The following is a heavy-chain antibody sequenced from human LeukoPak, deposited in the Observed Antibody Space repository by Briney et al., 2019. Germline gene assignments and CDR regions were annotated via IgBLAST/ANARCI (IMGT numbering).Heavy chain of an antibody. CDR1: GGSFSGYY. J-gene: IGHJ4*02. CDR2: INLSGST. V-gene: IGHV4-34*01. D-gene: IGHD2-15*01. Sequence: PSETLSLTCAVYGGSFSGYYWSWIRQPPGKVLEWIGEINLSGSTNYNPSLKSRVTISVDTSKNQFSLKLSSVTAADTAVYYCARRLRGGYCSGGSCYLDYFDYWGQGTLVTVSS. CDR3: ARRLRGGYCSGGSCYLDYFDY.